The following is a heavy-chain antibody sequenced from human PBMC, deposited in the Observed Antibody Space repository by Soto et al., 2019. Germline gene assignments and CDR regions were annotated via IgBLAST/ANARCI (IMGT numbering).Heavy chain of an antibody. CDR2: ISSSSSYI. CDR3: ARETGYSYGYSSGDYYFDY. D-gene: IGHD5-18*01. J-gene: IGHJ4*02. V-gene: IGHV3-21*01. Sequence: PGGSLILSCAASGFTFSSYSMNWVRQAPGKGLEWVSSISSSSSYIYYADSVKGRFTISRDNAKNSLYLQMNSLRAEDTAVYYCARETGYSYGYSSGDYYFDYWGQGTLVTVSS. CDR1: GFTFSSYS.